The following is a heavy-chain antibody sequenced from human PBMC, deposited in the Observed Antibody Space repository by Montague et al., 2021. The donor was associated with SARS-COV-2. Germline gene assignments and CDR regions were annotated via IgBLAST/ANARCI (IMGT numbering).Heavy chain of an antibody. D-gene: IGHD3-10*01. CDR2: INTGGDTM. V-gene: IGHV3-48*03. CDR1: GFTFRRYE. CDR3: AAGGSINY. Sequence: SLRISCAASGFTFRRYEVHWVRQPPGKGLQWVSYINTGGDTMFYADSVKGRFTTSRDDAKNSLFLQINSLRADDTGVYYCAAGGSINYWGQGTLVTVSP. J-gene: IGHJ4*02.